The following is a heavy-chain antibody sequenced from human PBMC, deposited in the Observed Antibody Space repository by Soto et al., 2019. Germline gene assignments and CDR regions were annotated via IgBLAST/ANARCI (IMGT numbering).Heavy chain of an antibody. V-gene: IGHV4-34*01. J-gene: IGHJ4*02. CDR1: GGSFNGYY. D-gene: IGHD4-17*01. Sequence: QVQLRQWGAGLVKPSETLSLTCAVYGGSFNGYYWYWIRQPPGKGLEWIGEINHSGSTNYNPSLKSRFSISVDQSKNQFSLRLSSVTAADTAVYYCASQRPTVTTFDYWGQGTLVTVSS. CDR3: ASQRPTVTTFDY. CDR2: INHSGST.